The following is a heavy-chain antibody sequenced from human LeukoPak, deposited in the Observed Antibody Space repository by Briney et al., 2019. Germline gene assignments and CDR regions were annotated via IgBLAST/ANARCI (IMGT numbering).Heavy chain of an antibody. J-gene: IGHJ5*02. CDR3: ARADCSSSTCYLRRSRFDP. CDR1: GFTLSNYD. V-gene: IGHV3-21*01. D-gene: IGHD2-2*01. Sequence: PGGSLRLSCAASGFTLSNYDMNWVRQAPGKGLEWVSSISTSSRYIYYKDSVRGRFTISRDDAKNSLYLEMNSLGAEDTAVYYCARADCSSSTCYLRRSRFDPWGQGTLVTVSS. CDR2: ISTSSRYI.